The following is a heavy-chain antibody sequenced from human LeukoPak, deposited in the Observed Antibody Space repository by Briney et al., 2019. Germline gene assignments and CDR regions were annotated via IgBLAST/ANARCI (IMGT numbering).Heavy chain of an antibody. CDR1: GGSFSGYY. CDR2: INHSGST. J-gene: IGHJ4*02. V-gene: IGHV4-34*01. D-gene: IGHD1-26*01. Sequence: SETLSLTCAVFGGSFSGYYWSWIRQSPGKGLECIGEINHSGSTNYNPSLKSRVTISVDTSKNQFSLKLSSVTAADTAVYYCARDSGSFFDYWGQGTLVTVSS. CDR3: ARDSGSFFDY.